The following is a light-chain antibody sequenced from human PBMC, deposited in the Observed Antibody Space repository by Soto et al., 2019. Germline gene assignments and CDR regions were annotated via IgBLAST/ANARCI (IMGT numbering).Light chain of an antibody. Sequence: QSALTQPASVSGSPGQSITISCSGTSSDIGTYDHVPWFQQFPGKTPKLMIYSVSNRPSGVSYRFSGSKSGNTASLTISGLQAEDEADYYCISYTVSRSYVFGTGTKLTVL. CDR1: SSDIGTYDH. J-gene: IGLJ1*01. V-gene: IGLV2-14*01. CDR3: ISYTVSRSYV. CDR2: SVS.